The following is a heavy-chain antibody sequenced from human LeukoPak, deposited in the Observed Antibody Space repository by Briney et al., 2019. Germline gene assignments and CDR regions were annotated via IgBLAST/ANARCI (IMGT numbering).Heavy chain of an antibody. CDR1: GFTFSSYG. V-gene: IGHV3-30*18. D-gene: IGHD2-2*01. Sequence: PGGSLRLSCAASGFTFSSYGMHWVRQAPGKGLEWVAVISYDGSNKYYADSVKGRFTISRDNSKNTLYLQMNSLRAEDTAVYYCAKPGGYCSSTSYFYGMDVWGQGTTVTVSS. CDR2: ISYDGSNK. CDR3: AKPGGYCSSTSYFYGMDV. J-gene: IGHJ6*02.